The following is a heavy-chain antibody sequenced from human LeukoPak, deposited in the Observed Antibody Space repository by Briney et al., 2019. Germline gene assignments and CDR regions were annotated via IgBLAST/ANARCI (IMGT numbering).Heavy chain of an antibody. CDR2: MKEDGTEK. Sequence: GGSLRLSCVVSGFTFSWSTMTWVRQAPGKGPEWVAKMKEDGTEKHYVDSVKGRFTISRDNAKNSLYLQVNSLRVEDTAVYYCATGGAPGGRFENWGQGTLVTVSS. D-gene: IGHD3-16*01. V-gene: IGHV3-7*01. CDR1: GFTFSWST. J-gene: IGHJ4*02. CDR3: ATGGAPGGRFEN.